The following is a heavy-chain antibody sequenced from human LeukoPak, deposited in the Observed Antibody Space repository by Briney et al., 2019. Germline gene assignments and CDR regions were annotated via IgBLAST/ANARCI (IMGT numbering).Heavy chain of an antibody. J-gene: IGHJ5*02. CDR3: AKGRVVAGSKSLTYHWLDP. CDR2: INPNSGGA. D-gene: IGHD6-19*01. CDR1: GYTFTGYY. Sequence: GASVKVSCKASGYTFTGYYIHWVRQAPGQGLEWVGWINPNSGGAKYAQKFQDRVTMTRDTSISTAYMGLSRLRSDDTAVYYCAKGRVVAGSKSLTYHWLDPWGQGTLVTVPS. V-gene: IGHV1-2*02.